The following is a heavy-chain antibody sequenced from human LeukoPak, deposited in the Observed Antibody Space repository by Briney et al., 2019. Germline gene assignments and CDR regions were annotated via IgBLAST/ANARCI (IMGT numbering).Heavy chain of an antibody. CDR1: GFTFRSYA. CDR2: ISYDGSNK. V-gene: IGHV3-30*18. D-gene: IGHD3-10*01. CDR3: AKAVTSDYHSLYYNYYMDV. J-gene: IGHJ6*03. Sequence: PGGSLRLSCAASGFTFRSYAMHWVRQAPGKGLEWVAVISYDGSNKYFGDSVKCRFTISRDNSKNTLYLQMDSLRAEDTAIYYCAKAVTSDYHSLYYNYYMDVWGKGTTVTVSS.